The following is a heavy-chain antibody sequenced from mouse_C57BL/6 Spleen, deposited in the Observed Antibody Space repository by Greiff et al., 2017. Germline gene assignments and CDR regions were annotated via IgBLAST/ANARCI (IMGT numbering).Heavy chain of an antibody. J-gene: IGHJ2*01. CDR2: IYPRSGNT. CDR3: ASITTVVAPLGY. D-gene: IGHD1-1*01. Sequence: VQLQQSGAELARPGASVKLSCKASGYTFTSYGISWVKQRTGQGLEWIGEIYPRSGNTYYNEKFKGKATLTADKSSSTAYMELRSLTSEDSAVYFCASITTVVAPLGYWGQGTTLTVSS. V-gene: IGHV1-81*01. CDR1: GYTFTSYG.